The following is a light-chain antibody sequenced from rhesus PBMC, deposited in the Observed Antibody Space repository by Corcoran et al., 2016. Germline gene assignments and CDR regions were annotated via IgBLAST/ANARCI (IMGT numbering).Light chain of an antibody. Sequence: DIVMTQTPLSLPVTPGEPASISCRSSQSLLHSNGNTYLDWNLQKAGQSPRLLIYKVTNRESGGPDRFRGSGSGTVFTLKISRVGPEVVGVYYCMQHKALPLPFGGGTKVEIK. J-gene: IGKJ4*01. V-gene: IGKV2S2*01. CDR1: QSLLHSNGNTY. CDR2: KVT. CDR3: MQHKALPLP.